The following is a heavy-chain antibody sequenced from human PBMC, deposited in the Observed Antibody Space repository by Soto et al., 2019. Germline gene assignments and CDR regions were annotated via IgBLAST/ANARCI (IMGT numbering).Heavy chain of an antibody. CDR1: GFTFSSYG. CDR3: ARSGYCSSTSCYAQYYMDV. CDR2: IWYDGSNK. D-gene: IGHD2-2*01. Sequence: GGSLRLSCAASGFTFSSYGMHWVRQAPGKGLEWVAVIWYDGSNKYYADSVKGRFTISRDNSKNTLYLQMNSLRAEDTAVYYCARSGYCSSTSCYAQYYMDVWGKGTTVTVSS. V-gene: IGHV3-33*01. J-gene: IGHJ6*03.